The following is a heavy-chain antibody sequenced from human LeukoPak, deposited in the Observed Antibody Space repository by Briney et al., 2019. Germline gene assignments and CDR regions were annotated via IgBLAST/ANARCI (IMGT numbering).Heavy chain of an antibody. V-gene: IGHV4-30-2*01. CDR2: IYPRGST. CDR1: GGSISSGSYS. CDR3: ARGGYCSSTSCYGGVLDFDY. Sequence: SETLSLTCAVSGGSISSGSYSWSWIRQPPGKGLEWIGYIYPRGSTYYNPSLKSRVILSLDKSANQFSLNLSSVTAADTAVYYCARGGYCSSTSCYGGVLDFDYWGQGTLVTVSS. J-gene: IGHJ4*02. D-gene: IGHD2-2*01.